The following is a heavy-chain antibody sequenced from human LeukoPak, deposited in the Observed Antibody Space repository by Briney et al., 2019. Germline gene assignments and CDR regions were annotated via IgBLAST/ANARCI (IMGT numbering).Heavy chain of an antibody. CDR2: INEDATTI. V-gene: IGHV3-74*01. CDR1: GFAFSAYW. CDR3: VRDLVFVWAPGDDFDF. D-gene: IGHD3-16*01. Sequence: GGSLRLSCAASGFAFSAYWMHWVRQAPGKGLEWVARINEDATTISYADSVKGRFIISRDNTKKSLYLQMNNLSAEDTAVYYCVRDLVFVWAPGDDFDFWGQGTLVIVSS. J-gene: IGHJ4*02.